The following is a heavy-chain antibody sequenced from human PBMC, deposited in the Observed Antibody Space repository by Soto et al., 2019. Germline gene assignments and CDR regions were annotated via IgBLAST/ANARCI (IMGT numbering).Heavy chain of an antibody. Sequence: PGGSLRLSCAASGFTFSSYSMNWVRQAPGKGLEWVSSISSSSSYIYYADSVKGRFTISRDNAKNSLYLQMNSLRAEDTAVYYCARGSKVELDFDYWGQGTLVTVSS. V-gene: IGHV3-21*01. CDR2: ISSSSSYI. CDR3: ARGSKVELDFDY. J-gene: IGHJ4*02. D-gene: IGHD3-3*02. CDR1: GFTFSSYS.